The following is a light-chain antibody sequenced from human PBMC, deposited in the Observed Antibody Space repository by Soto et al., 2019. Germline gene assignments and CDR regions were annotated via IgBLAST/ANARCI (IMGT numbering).Light chain of an antibody. CDR1: QSVGRRY. CDR3: QYQGT. CDR2: DTS. V-gene: IGKV3-20*01. Sequence: IVLTQSPGTLSLSQGERATLSCRASQSVGRRYLAWYQQKPGQAPRLLIYDTSERASDIPDTFSGSGSGTDFTLTISRLVPEDFAVYYCQYQGTFGGGTKVEIK. J-gene: IGKJ4*01.